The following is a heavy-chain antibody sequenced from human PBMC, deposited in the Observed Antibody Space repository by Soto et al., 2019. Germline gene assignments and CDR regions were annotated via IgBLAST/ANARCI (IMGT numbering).Heavy chain of an antibody. J-gene: IGHJ4*02. CDR2: ISANGFST. V-gene: IGHV3-23*01. D-gene: IGHD3-10*01. CDR1: GFTFNTHA. Sequence: EVQLLDSGGALVHPGGSLRLSCTASGFTFNTHAMSWVRQAPGKGLEWVAAISANGFSTYYADSVKGRLSISGDNSRNTVYLQMNSLRAEDTALYYCSRGITEFGTLIHDYWGQGTLVTVSS. CDR3: SRGITEFGTLIHDY.